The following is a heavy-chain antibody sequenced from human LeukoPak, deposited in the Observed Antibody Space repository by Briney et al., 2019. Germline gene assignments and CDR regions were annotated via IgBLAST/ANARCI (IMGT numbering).Heavy chain of an antibody. V-gene: IGHV3-23*01. CDR1: GFTFSSYA. CDR3: AKDLRYSSSWYPFDY. Sequence: PGGSLRLSCAPSGFTFSSYAMSWVRQAPGQGLELVSVITGSGGSIYYADSVKGRFTIYRHNSKNRLYLQTNSLRAEDTAVYYCAKDLRYSSSWYPFDYWGQGTVVTVSS. D-gene: IGHD6-13*01. CDR2: ITGSGGSI. J-gene: IGHJ4*02.